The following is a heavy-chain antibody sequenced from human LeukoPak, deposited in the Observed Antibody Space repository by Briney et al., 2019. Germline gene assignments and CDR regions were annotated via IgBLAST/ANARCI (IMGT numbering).Heavy chain of an antibody. D-gene: IGHD3-22*01. CDR1: GFTFISYA. Sequence: PGGSLRLSCAASGFTFISYAMSWVRQGPGKGTEWVSAISGSGGSTYYADSVKGRFTISRDNSKNTLYLQMNSLRAEDTAVYYCAKVGVYYYDSSGYYYGHWGQGTLVTVSS. V-gene: IGHV3-23*01. CDR3: AKVGVYYYDSSGYYYGH. CDR2: ISGSGGST. J-gene: IGHJ4*02.